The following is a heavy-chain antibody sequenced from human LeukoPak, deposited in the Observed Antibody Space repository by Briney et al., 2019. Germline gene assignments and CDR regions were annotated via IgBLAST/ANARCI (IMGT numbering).Heavy chain of an antibody. D-gene: IGHD3-16*01. V-gene: IGHV3-48*04. CDR2: ISSSSSTI. CDR1: GLTFINAW. J-gene: IGHJ3*02. Sequence: GGSLRLSCATSGLTFINAWMSWVRQAPGKGLEWVSYISSSSSTIYYADSVKGRFTISRDNAKNSLYLQMNSLRAEDTAVYYCARLDYDYVWGSRMGDDAFDIWGQGTMVTVSS. CDR3: ARLDYDYVWGSRMGDDAFDI.